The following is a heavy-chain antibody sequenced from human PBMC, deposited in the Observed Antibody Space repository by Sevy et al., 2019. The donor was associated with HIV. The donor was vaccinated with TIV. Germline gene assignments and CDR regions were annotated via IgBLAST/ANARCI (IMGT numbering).Heavy chain of an antibody. J-gene: IGHJ6*03. CDR3: TRGGCTPTSCYLMDV. Sequence: GGSLRLSCAASGFTFSSYSMNWVRQAPGKGLEWVSSISSSSSYIYYADSVKGRFTISRDNANNSLYLQMNSLRAEDTALYYCTRGGCTPTSCYLMDVWGNGTTVTVSS. V-gene: IGHV3-21*06. D-gene: IGHD2-2*01. CDR2: ISSSSSYI. CDR1: GFTFSSYS.